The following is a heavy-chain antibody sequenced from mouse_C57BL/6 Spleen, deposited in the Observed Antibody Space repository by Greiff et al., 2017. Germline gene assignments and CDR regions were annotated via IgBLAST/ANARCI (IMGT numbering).Heavy chain of an antibody. CDR1: GYTFTSSW. CDR3: ARCLILDYYYPRYAMDY. CDR2: INPSNGGT. V-gene: IGHV1-53*01. J-gene: IGHJ4*01. D-gene: IGHD1-1*01. Sequence: QVQLQQPGTELVKPGASVKLSCKASGYTFTSSWMHWVKQRPGQGLEWIGHINPSNGGTNYNEKFKSKAKLTVDKSSRTAYMRLSSLPSENSAVYYCARCLILDYYYPRYAMDYWGQGTSVTVSS.